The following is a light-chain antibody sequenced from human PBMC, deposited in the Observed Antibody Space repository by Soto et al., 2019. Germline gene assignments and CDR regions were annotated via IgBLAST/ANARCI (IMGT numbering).Light chain of an antibody. Sequence: EIVMTQSPATLSVSPGERATLSCRASQSVSSNLAWYQQKPGQAPRLLIYGASTRATGIPARFSGSGSGTEFTLTISSLQSEDFAVYYCHQYDNWPPWTFGQVTKVEIK. CDR3: HQYDNWPPWT. J-gene: IGKJ1*01. CDR1: QSVSSN. CDR2: GAS. V-gene: IGKV3D-15*01.